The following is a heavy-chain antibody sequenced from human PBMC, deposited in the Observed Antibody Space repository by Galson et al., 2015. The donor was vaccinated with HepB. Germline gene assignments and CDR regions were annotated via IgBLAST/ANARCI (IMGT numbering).Heavy chain of an antibody. J-gene: IGHJ6*02. CDR3: ARDMYSSSFGYGMDV. V-gene: IGHV3-74*01. CDR2: INSDGSST. D-gene: IGHD6-6*01. Sequence: SLRLSCAASGFTFSSYWMHWVRQAPGKGLVWVSRINSDGSSTSYADSVKGRFTISRDNAKNTLYLQMNSLRAEDTAVYYCARDMYSSSFGYGMDVWGQGTPVTVSS. CDR1: GFTFSSYW.